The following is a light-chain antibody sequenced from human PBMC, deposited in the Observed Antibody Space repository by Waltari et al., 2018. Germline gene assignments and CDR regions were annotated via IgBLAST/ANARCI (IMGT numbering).Light chain of an antibody. V-gene: IGKV3-20*01. CDR2: GAS. J-gene: IGKJ1*01. CDR1: QSVSSY. CDR3: QKYNSSPWT. Sequence: VILTQYPATLPLSPGEKATLSCRASQSVSSYLAWYQQKPGQAPRLLIYGASSRATGIPDRFSGSGSGTEFTLTISSLEPEDFAVYYCQKYNSSPWTFGQGTKVEIK.